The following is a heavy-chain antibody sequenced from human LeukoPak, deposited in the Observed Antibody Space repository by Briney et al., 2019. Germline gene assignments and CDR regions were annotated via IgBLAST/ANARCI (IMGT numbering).Heavy chain of an antibody. V-gene: IGHV1-18*04. D-gene: IGHD2-2*01. CDR1: GYTFTGYY. J-gene: IGHJ5*02. Sequence: GASVKVSCKASGYTFTGYYMHWVRQAPGQGLEWMGWISAYNGKTNYAQKLQGRLTVTTDTSTSTAYMELRSLRSDDTAVYYCARDGVPAAVSCPGRFDPWGQGTLVTVSS. CDR2: ISAYNGKT. CDR3: ARDGVPAAVSCPGRFDP.